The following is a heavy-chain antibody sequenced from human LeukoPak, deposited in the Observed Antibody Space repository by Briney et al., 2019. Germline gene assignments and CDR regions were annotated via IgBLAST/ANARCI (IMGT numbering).Heavy chain of an antibody. J-gene: IGHJ4*02. CDR2: ISGSGGST. CDR1: GFTFSSYA. V-gene: IGHV3-23*01. CDR3: AKQRGSYYAYYFDY. Sequence: PGGSLRLSCAASGFTFSSYAMSWVRQAPGKGLEWVSAISGSGGSTYYADSVKGRFTISRDNSKNTLYPQMNSLRAEDTAVYYCAKQRGSYYAYYFDYWGQGTLVTVSS. D-gene: IGHD1-26*01.